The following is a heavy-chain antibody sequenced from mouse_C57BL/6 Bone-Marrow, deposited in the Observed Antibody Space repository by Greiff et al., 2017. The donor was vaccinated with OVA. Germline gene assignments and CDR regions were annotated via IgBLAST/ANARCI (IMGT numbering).Heavy chain of an antibody. CDR2: ISNLAYSI. Sequence: VQLKESGGGLVQPGGSLKLSCAASGFTFSDYGMAWVRQAPRKGPEWVAFISNLAYSIYYADTVTGRFTISRENAKNTLYLEMSSLRSEDTAMYYCARRDYYGYYFDYWGQGTTLTVSS. D-gene: IGHD1-1*01. CDR1: GFTFSDYG. V-gene: IGHV5-15*01. CDR3: ARRDYYGYYFDY. J-gene: IGHJ2*01.